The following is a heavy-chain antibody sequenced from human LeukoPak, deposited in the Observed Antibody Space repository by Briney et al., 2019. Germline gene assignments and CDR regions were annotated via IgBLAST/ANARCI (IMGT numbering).Heavy chain of an antibody. D-gene: IGHD3-3*01. CDR1: GYTFTSYG. J-gene: IGHJ6*03. V-gene: IGHV1-18*01. CDR2: ISAYNGNT. CDR3: ARNAITIFGVVTVARHYMDV. Sequence: ASVKVSCKASGYTFTSYGISWVRQAPGQGLEWMGWISAYNGNTNYAQKLHGRVTMTTDTSTSTAYMELRSLRYDDPAVYYCARNAITIFGVVTVARHYMDVWGKGTTVTVSS.